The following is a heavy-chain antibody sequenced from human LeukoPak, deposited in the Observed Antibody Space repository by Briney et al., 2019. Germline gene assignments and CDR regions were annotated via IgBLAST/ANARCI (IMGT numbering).Heavy chain of an antibody. CDR3: ARDRRPFWSGYYTGVAVSDNWFDP. CDR2: ISYDGSNK. V-gene: IGHV3-30-3*01. J-gene: IGHJ5*02. Sequence: GGSLRLSCAASGFTFSSYAMHWVRQAPGKGLEWVAVISYDGSNKYYADSVKGRFTTSRDNSKNTLYLQMNSLRAEDTAVYYCARDRRPFWSGYYTGVAVSDNWFDPWGQGTLVTVSS. D-gene: IGHD3-3*01. CDR1: GFTFSSYA.